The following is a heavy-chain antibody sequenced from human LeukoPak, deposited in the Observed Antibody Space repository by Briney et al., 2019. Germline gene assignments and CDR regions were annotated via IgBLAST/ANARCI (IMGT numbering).Heavy chain of an antibody. J-gene: IGHJ4*02. V-gene: IGHV3-53*01. D-gene: IGHD5-12*01. CDR1: GFTVSSNY. CDR3: AKEMDIVATFDY. Sequence: GGSLRLSCAASGFTVSSNYMSWVRQAPGKGLEWVSVIYSGGSTYYADSVKGRFTISRDNSKNTLYLQMNSLRAEDTAVYYCAKEMDIVATFDYWGQGTLVTVSS. CDR2: IYSGGST.